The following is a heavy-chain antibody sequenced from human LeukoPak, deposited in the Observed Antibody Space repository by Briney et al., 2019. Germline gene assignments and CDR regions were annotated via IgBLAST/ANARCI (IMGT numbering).Heavy chain of an antibody. D-gene: IGHD6-13*01. V-gene: IGHV3-7*03. CDR3: ARTPLGYSSSWYGYDAFDI. Sequence: GGSLRLSCAASGFIFRTYWMSWVRQAPGQGLEWVANIKQDGSEKYYVDSVKGRFTISRDNAKNSLYLQMNSLRDEDTAVYYCARTPLGYSSSWYGYDAFDIWGQGTMVTVSS. CDR2: IKQDGSEK. CDR1: GFIFRTYW. J-gene: IGHJ3*02.